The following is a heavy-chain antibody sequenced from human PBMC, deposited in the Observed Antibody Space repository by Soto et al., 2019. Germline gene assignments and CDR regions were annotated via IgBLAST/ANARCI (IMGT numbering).Heavy chain of an antibody. CDR3: AREYYDILTGYGGFDI. V-gene: IGHV3-74*01. CDR1: GFTCISYW. J-gene: IGHJ3*02. CDR2: INSDGSST. Sequence: GRSLRLSCAASGFTCISYWMHWVRQAPGKGLVWVSRINSDGSSTSYADSVKGRFTISRDNAKNTLYLQMNSLRAEDTTVYDWAREYYDILTGYGGFDIWGQGTMVTLSS. D-gene: IGHD3-9*01.